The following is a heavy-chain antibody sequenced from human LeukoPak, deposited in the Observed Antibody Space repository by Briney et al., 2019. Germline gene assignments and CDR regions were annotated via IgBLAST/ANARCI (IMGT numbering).Heavy chain of an antibody. Sequence: ASVKVSCKASGGTFSSYAISWVRQAPGQGLGWMGRIIPIFGTANYAQKFQGRVTITTDESTSTAYMELSSLRSEDTAVYYCARSGVISSFYYYMDVWGKGTTVTVSS. D-gene: IGHD2-8*01. CDR3: ARSGVISSFYYYMDV. CDR2: IIPIFGTA. J-gene: IGHJ6*03. CDR1: GGTFSSYA. V-gene: IGHV1-69*05.